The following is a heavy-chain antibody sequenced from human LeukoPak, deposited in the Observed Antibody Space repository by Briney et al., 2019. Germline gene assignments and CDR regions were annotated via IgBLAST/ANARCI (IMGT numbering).Heavy chain of an antibody. V-gene: IGHV3-30*07. CDR2: ISYDGSNK. CDR1: GFTFSSYA. Sequence: GGSLRLSCAASGFTFSSYAMHWVRQAPGKGLEWVAVISYDGSNKYYADSVKGRFTISRDNSKNTLYLQMNSLRAEDTAVYYCAKGMVRGVILYRWGYYYYGMDVWGQGTTVTVSS. D-gene: IGHD3-10*01. J-gene: IGHJ6*02. CDR3: AKGMVRGVILYRWGYYYYGMDV.